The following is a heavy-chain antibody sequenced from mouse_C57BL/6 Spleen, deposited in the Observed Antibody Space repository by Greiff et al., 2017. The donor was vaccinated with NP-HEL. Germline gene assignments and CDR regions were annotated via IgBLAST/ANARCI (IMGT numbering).Heavy chain of an antibody. V-gene: IGHV3-6*01. D-gene: IGHD4-1*01. J-gene: IGHJ2*01. CDR1: GYSITSGYY. Sequence: ESGPGLVKPSQSLSLTCSVTGYSITSGYYWNWIRQFPGNKLEWLGYISYDGSNNYNPSLKNRTTITRDTSKNQFFLKLNSVTTEETATDYCARRNWAACDYWGQGTTLTVSS. CDR2: ISYDGSN. CDR3: ARRNWAACDY.